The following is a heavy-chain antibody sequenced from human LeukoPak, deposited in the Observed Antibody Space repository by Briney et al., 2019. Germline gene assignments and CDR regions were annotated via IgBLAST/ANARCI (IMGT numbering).Heavy chain of an antibody. CDR2: ISGSGSTV. CDR3: ARRFEY. CDR1: GFTFSSYE. Sequence: PGGSLRLSCVASGFTFSSYEMNWVRQAPGKGLEWVSSISGSGSTVYYADSVKGRFTISRDNAKNSLYLQMNSLRAEDTALYYCARRFEYWGQGTLVTVSS. V-gene: IGHV3-48*03. J-gene: IGHJ4*02.